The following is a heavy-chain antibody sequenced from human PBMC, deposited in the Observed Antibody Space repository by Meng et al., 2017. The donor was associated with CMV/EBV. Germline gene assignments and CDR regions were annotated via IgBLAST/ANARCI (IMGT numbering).Heavy chain of an antibody. Sequence: SVKVSCKASGGTFSSYAISWARQAPGQGLEWMGGIIPIFGTANYAQKFQGRVTITADKSTSTAYMELSSLRSEDTAVYYCARDRRGVQLERRGWFDPWGQGTLVTVSS. CDR1: GGTFSSYA. D-gene: IGHD1-1*01. V-gene: IGHV1-69*06. CDR3: ARDRRGVQLERRGWFDP. CDR2: IIPIFGTA. J-gene: IGHJ5*02.